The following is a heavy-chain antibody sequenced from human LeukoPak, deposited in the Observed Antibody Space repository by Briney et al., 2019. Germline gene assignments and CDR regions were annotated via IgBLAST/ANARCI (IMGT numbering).Heavy chain of an antibody. D-gene: IGHD5-12*01. V-gene: IGHV4-39*01. CDR2: IYYSGST. CDR1: GGSISSSSYY. CDR3: ARLCGYDSRSYYMDV. Sequence: SETLSLTCTVSGGSISSSSYYWGWIRQPPGKGLEWIGSIYYSGSTYYNPSLKSRVTISADTSKNQFSLKLSSVTAADTAVYYCARLCGYDSRSYYMDVWGKGTTVTVSS. J-gene: IGHJ6*03.